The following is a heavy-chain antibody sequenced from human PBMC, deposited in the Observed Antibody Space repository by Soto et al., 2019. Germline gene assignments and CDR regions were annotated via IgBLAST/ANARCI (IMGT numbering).Heavy chain of an antibody. V-gene: IGHV3-30*18. CDR1: GFTFSSYG. J-gene: IGHJ4*02. CDR2: ISYDGSNK. D-gene: IGHD3-10*01. Sequence: GGSLKLSCAASGFTFSSYGMHGVRQAPGKGLEWVAVISYDGSNKYYADSVKGRFTISRDNSKNTLYLQMNSLRAEDTAVYYCAKDAVTKKSGVFAFWGQGTLVTGSP. CDR3: AKDAVTKKSGVFAF.